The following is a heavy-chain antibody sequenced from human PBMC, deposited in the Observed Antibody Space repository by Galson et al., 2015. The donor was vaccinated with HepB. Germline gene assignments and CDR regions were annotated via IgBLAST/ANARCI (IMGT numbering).Heavy chain of an antibody. D-gene: IGHD6-13*01. Sequence: QSGAEVKKPGESLKISCTGSGYSFNTYWIGWVRQMPGKGLEWMGIIYPDDSDTRYSPSFQGQVTISADKSISTAYLQWSSLKASDTAIYYCARPERGIAEVYWGQGTLVTVSS. CDR1: GYSFNTYW. J-gene: IGHJ4*02. CDR3: ARPERGIAEVY. CDR2: IYPDDSDT. V-gene: IGHV5-51*01.